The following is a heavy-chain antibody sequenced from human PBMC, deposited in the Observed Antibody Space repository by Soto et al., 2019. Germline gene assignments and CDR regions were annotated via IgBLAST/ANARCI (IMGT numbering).Heavy chain of an antibody. Sequence: GGSLRLSCAASGFMFGGYGMHWVRQAPGKGLEWVAMISHDGSNAFFVDSVKGRFTISRDNDKKTVYLQMKSLRADDTAIYYCARDSGAKLSSSWGQGTLVTVSS. V-gene: IGHV3-33*01. CDR2: ISHDGSNA. CDR1: GFMFGGYG. CDR3: ARDSGAKLSSS. D-gene: IGHD6-13*01. J-gene: IGHJ4*02.